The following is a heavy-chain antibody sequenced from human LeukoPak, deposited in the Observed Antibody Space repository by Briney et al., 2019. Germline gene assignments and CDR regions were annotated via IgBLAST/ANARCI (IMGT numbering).Heavy chain of an antibody. Sequence: ASVKVSCKASGGTFSSYAISWVRQAPGQGLEWMGGIIPIFGTANCAQKFQGRVTITTDESTSTAYMELSSLRSEDTAVYYCARAVSYYYDSSGYYSYYFDYWGQGTLVTVSS. V-gene: IGHV1-69*05. CDR2: IIPIFGTA. CDR1: GGTFSSYA. J-gene: IGHJ4*02. CDR3: ARAVSYYYDSSGYYSYYFDY. D-gene: IGHD3-22*01.